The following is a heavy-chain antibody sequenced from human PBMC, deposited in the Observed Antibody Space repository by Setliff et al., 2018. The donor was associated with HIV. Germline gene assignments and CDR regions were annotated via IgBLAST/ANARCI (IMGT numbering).Heavy chain of an antibody. V-gene: IGHV4-59*08. CDR1: GGPISSYY. D-gene: IGHD3-3*01. CDR3: ARHANYDFWSGYWGYYFDY. CDR2: IYNTGST. J-gene: IGHJ4*02. Sequence: SETLSLTCTVSGGPISSYYWSWMRQPPGKGLEWIGYIYNTGSTYHSPSLESRVTISIDTSKNQFSLRLTSVTAADTAVYYCARHANYDFWSGYWGYYFDYWGQGTLVTVSS.